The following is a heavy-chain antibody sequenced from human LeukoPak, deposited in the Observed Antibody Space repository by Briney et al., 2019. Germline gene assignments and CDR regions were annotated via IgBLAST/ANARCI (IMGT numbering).Heavy chain of an antibody. CDR1: GFTFSSYA. Sequence: PGGSLRLSCAASGFTFSSYAMRWVRQAPGKGLEWVAVISYDGSNKYYADSVKGRFTISRDNSKNTLYLQMNSLRAEDTAVYYCARDLGPVPAATLGMDVWGQGTTVTVSS. V-gene: IGHV3-30-3*01. J-gene: IGHJ6*02. D-gene: IGHD2-2*01. CDR3: ARDLGPVPAATLGMDV. CDR2: ISYDGSNK.